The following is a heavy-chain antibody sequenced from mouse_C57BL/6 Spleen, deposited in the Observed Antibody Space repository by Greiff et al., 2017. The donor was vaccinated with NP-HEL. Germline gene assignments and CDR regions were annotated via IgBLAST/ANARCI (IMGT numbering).Heavy chain of an antibody. V-gene: IGHV1-69*01. CDR3: ARRAPNFLYAMDY. D-gene: IGHD3-3*01. J-gene: IGHJ4*01. Sequence: VQLQQPGAELVMPGASVKLSCKASGYTFTSYWMHWVKQRPGQGLEWIGEIDPSDSYTNYNQKFKGKSTLTVDKSSSPAYMQLSSLTSEDSAVYYCARRAPNFLYAMDYWGQGTSVTVSS. CDR2: IDPSDSYT. CDR1: GYTFTSYW.